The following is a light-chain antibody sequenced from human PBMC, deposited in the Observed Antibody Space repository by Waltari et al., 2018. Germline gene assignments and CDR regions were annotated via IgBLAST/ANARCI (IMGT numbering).Light chain of an antibody. CDR3: QAWDSSTVV. CDR2: QDS. Sequence: SYELTQPPSVSMSPGLTSSITCPADQLGDKYACCYQQKPGQSPVLVIYQDSKRPSGIPERFSGSNSGNTATLTISGTQAMDEADYYCQAWDSSTVVFGGGTKLTVL. CDR1: QLGDKY. J-gene: IGLJ2*01. V-gene: IGLV3-1*01.